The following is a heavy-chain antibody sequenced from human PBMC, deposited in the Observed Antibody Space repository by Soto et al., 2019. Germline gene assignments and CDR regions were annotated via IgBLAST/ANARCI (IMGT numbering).Heavy chain of an antibody. CDR1: GFTFSSYA. Sequence: GGSLRLSCEASGFTFSSYAIHWVRQAPGSGLEWVAVISYDGSNKYYADSVKGRFSVSRDDYMSTVYLQMNSLRAEDTALYYCARDSLVFCGGDCMGCDYWGQGTQVTVSS. D-gene: IGHD2-21*02. J-gene: IGHJ4*02. CDR3: ARDSLVFCGGDCMGCDY. CDR2: ISYDGSNK. V-gene: IGHV3-30-3*01.